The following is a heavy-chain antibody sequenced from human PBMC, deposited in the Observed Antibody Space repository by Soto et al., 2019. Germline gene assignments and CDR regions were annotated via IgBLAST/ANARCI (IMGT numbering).Heavy chain of an antibody. Sequence: QVQLVQSGAEVKKPGASVKVSCKASGYTFTSYAMQWVRQAPGQRLEWMGWINAGNGNIKYSQKLQGRVTITRDTSASTSYMELSSLRSEDTTVYYCARDLGGWTDYWGQGTLVTVSS. CDR2: INAGNGNI. CDR3: ARDLGGWTDY. J-gene: IGHJ4*02. D-gene: IGHD6-19*01. V-gene: IGHV1-3*01. CDR1: GYTFTSYA.